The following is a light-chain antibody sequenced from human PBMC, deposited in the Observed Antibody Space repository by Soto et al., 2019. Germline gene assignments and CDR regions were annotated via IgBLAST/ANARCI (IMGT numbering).Light chain of an antibody. Sequence: DVEMTQSPLSLPVTPGEPASISCRSSRSLLHSNGYNYLDWYLQKAGQSPQLLIYLGSNRASGVPDRFNGSGSGTEFTLKISRVEAEDVGVYYCMQALHIPPTFGQ. CDR3: MQALHIPPT. V-gene: IGKV2-28*01. CDR1: RSLLHSNGYNY. CDR2: LGS. J-gene: IGKJ2*01.